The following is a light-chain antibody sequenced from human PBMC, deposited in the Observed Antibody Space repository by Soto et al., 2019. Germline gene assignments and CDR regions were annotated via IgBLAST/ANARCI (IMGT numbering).Light chain of an antibody. CDR3: GTWDSSLSGVV. V-gene: IGLV1-51*01. CDR1: SSNIGSNY. J-gene: IGLJ2*01. CDR2: DNN. Sequence: QSVLTQAPSVSAAPGQKVTISCSGSSSNIGSNYVSWYQHLPGTAPKLLIYDNNNRPSGIPDRFSGSKSGTSATLGITGLQTGDEADYYCGTWDSSLSGVVFGGGTKLTVL.